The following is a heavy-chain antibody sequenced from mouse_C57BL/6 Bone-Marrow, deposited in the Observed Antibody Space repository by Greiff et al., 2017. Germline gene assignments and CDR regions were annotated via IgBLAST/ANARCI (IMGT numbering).Heavy chain of an antibody. V-gene: IGHV1-19*01. CDR1: GYTFTDYY. CDR3: ASPFTTVVATRYFDV. D-gene: IGHD1-1*01. CDR2: INPYNGGT. J-gene: IGHJ1*03. Sequence: VQLQQSGPVLVKPGASVKMSCKASGYTFTDYYMNWVKQSHGKSLEWIGVINPYNGGTSYNQTFKGKATLTVYKSSSTAYMELNSLTSEDSAVYYCASPFTTVVATRYFDVWGTGTTVTVSS.